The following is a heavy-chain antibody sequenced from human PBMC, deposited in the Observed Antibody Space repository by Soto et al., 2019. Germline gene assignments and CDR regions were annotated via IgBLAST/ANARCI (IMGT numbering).Heavy chain of an antibody. CDR1: GFTFSRYG. Sequence: EVQLVESGGGLVKPGGSLRLSCAASGFTFSRYGMNWVRQAPGKGQELVSSISGLSSYIYYADSVKGRFTVSRDNAKNSLYVQMNSLRAEDTAVYYCARDPQQRLADSYYYGMDVWGQGTTVIVSS. CDR3: ARDPQQRLADSYYYGMDV. D-gene: IGHD6-25*01. J-gene: IGHJ6*02. CDR2: ISGLSSYI. V-gene: IGHV3-21*02.